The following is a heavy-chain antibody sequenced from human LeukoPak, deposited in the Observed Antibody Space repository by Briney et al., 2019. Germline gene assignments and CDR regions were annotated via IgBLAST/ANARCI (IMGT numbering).Heavy chain of an antibody. CDR2: IKEDGSEI. CDR1: GFTFSNYD. V-gene: IGHV3-7*01. D-gene: IGHD5-24*01. CDR3: ARDLTPLIQLWPRSVVYNYGMDV. Sequence: GGSLRLSCAASGFTFSNYDMNWVRQAPGKGLEWVANIKEDGSEIYYVDVVKGRFTISRDNANNSLYLQMNSLGAEDTAVYYCARDLTPLIQLWPRSVVYNYGMDVWGQGTTVTVSS. J-gene: IGHJ6*02.